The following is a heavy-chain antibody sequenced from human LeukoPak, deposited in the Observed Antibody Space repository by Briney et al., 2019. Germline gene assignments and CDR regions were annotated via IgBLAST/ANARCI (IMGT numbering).Heavy chain of an antibody. D-gene: IGHD2-2*01. CDR1: GDSLSSPSYY. V-gene: IGHV4-61*01. CDR2: VCYSGST. CDR3: ARTQYCSGTSCYFGYFDY. J-gene: IGHJ4*02. Sequence: SETPSLTCTVSGDSLSSPSYYWSWIRQPPGKGLEWLGYVCYSGSTNYNPSLKSRVTVSIDTSKNRFSLRLSSVSAADTALYYCARTQYCSGTSCYFGYFDYWGQGTLVTVSS.